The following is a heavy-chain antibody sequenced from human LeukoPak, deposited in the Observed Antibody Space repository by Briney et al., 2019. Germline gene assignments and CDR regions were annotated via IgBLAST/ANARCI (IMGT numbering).Heavy chain of an antibody. V-gene: IGHV1-69*13. CDR2: IIPIFGTA. CDR1: GGTFSSYA. Sequence: SVKVSCKASGGTFSSYAISWVRQAPGQGLEWMGGIIPIFGTANYAQKFQGRVTITADESTSTAYMELSSLRSGDTAVYYCARDDNVSYYFDYWGQGTLVTVSS. D-gene: IGHD1-14*01. CDR3: ARDDNVSYYFDY. J-gene: IGHJ4*02.